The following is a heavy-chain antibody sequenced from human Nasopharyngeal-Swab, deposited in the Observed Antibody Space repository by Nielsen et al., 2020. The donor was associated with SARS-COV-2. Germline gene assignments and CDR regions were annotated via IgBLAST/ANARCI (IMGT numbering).Heavy chain of an antibody. Sequence: WIRQPPGKGLEWVSFMSSRSSTIYYADSVKGRFTVSRDNAKNSLYLQMNSLRDEDTAVYFCARGCGGDCYSGFDYWGQGTLVTVSS. V-gene: IGHV3-48*02. J-gene: IGHJ4*02. CDR2: MSSRSSTI. CDR3: ARGCGGDCYSGFDY. D-gene: IGHD2-21*02.